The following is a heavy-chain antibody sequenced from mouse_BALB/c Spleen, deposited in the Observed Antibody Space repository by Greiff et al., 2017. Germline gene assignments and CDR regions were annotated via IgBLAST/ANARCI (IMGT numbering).Heavy chain of an antibody. V-gene: IGHV1-80*01. CDR3: ARLYGSSYWYFDV. Sequence: QVQLQQSGAELVRPGSSVKISCKASGYAFSSYWMNWVKQRPGQGLEWIGQIYPGDGDTNYNGKFKGKATLTADKSSSTAYMQLSSLTSEDSAVYFCARLYGSSYWYFDVRGAGTTVTVSS. D-gene: IGHD1-1*01. CDR2: IYPGDGDT. J-gene: IGHJ1*01. CDR1: GYAFSSYW.